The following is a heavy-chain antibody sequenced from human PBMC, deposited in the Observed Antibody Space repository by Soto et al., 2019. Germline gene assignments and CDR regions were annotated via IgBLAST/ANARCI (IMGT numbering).Heavy chain of an antibody. CDR3: ISTLGARFDY. V-gene: IGHV1-46*03. CDR2: INPSIGTT. Sequence: EASVKVSCKASGYTFTSQNMHWVRQAPGQGLEWMGVINPSIGTTTYAQKFQGRVTMTSDTSTSSVYMEVSSLRSEDTAVYYCISTLGARFDYWGQGTLVTVSS. D-gene: IGHD1-26*01. CDR1: GYTFTSQN. J-gene: IGHJ4*02.